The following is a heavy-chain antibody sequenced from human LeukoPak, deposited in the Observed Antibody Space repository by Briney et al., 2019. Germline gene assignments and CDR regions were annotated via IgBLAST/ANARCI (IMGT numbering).Heavy chain of an antibody. CDR2: IIPIFGTA. Sequence: SVKLSCKASGGTFNSYAISWVRQAHGQGLEWMGGIIPIFGTANHVQKFQGRVTITTDESTSTAYMELSSLRSEDTAVYYCATHSGSPPGVGHIDYWGQGTLVTVSS. CDR1: GGTFNSYA. V-gene: IGHV1-69*05. J-gene: IGHJ4*02. CDR3: ATHSGSPPGVGHIDY. D-gene: IGHD1-26*01.